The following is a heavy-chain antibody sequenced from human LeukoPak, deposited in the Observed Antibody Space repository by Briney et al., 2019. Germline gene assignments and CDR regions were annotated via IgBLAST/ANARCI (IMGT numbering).Heavy chain of an antibody. J-gene: IGHJ5*02. V-gene: IGHV3-33*01. CDR3: ARDSLYCSGGSCYNWGANWFDP. CDR1: GFTFSSYG. Sequence: GGSLRLSCAASGFTFSSYGMHWVRQAPGKGLEWVAVIWYDGGNKYYADSVKGRFTISRDNSKNTLYLQMNSLRAEDTAVYYCARDSLYCSGGSCYNWGANWFDPWGQGTLVTVSS. D-gene: IGHD2-15*01. CDR2: IWYDGGNK.